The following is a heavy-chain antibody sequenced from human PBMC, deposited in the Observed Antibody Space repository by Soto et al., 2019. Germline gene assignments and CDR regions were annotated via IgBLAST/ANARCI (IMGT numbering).Heavy chain of an antibody. CDR1: GFTFSSYA. D-gene: IGHD1-26*01. CDR2: ISGSGGST. V-gene: IGHV3-23*01. J-gene: IGHJ4*02. Sequence: EVQLLESGGGLVQPGGSLRLSCAASGFTFSSYAMSWVRQAPGKGLEWVSAISGSGGSTYYADSVKGRFTISRDNSKNTRYLQMNSLRAEDTAVYYCAKETPRIGGATKYFDYWGQGTLVTVSS. CDR3: AKETPRIGGATKYFDY.